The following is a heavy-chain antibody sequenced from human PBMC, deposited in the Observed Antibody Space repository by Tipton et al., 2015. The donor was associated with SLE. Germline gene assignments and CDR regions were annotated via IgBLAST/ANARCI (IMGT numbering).Heavy chain of an antibody. CDR3: TRDLEYSSSLGFDY. V-gene: IGHV3-49*03. CDR2: IRSKAYGGTT. J-gene: IGHJ4*02. D-gene: IGHD6-6*01. Sequence: SLRLSCTASGFTFGDYAMSWFRQAPGKGLEWVGFIRSKAYGGTTEYAASVKGRFTISRDDSKSIAYLQMNSLKTEDTAVYYCTRDLEYSSSLGFDYWGQGTLVTASS. CDR1: GFTFGDYA.